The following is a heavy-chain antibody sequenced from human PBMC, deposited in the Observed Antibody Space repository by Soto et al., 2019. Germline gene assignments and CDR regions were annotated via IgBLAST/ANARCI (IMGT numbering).Heavy chain of an antibody. CDR1: GYTFASFD. V-gene: IGHV1-8*01. Sequence: GASVKVSCKASGYTFASFDINWVRQATGQGLEWMGWMSPNSGNAGYAQKFQGRVTMTRDTSISTAYMELSSLKTEDTAVYYCTRRRDGYSYAYDYYGMDVWGQGTTVTVSS. CDR2: MSPNSGNA. CDR3: TRRRDGYSYAYDYYGMDV. J-gene: IGHJ6*02. D-gene: IGHD5-18*01.